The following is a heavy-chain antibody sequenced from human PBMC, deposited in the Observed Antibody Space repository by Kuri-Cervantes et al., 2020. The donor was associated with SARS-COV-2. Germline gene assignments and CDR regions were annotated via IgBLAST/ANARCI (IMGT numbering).Heavy chain of an antibody. CDR1: GFTFSSYW. V-gene: IGHV3-74*01. CDR3: ARDMVRGVPEIYYYYGMDV. D-gene: IGHD3-10*01. Sequence: GGSLRLSCAASGFTFSSYWMHWVRQAPGKGLVWVSRINSDGSSTSYADSVKGRFTISRDNAKNSLYLQMNSLRAEDTAVYYCARDMVRGVPEIYYYYGMDVWGQGTTVTVSS. J-gene: IGHJ6*02. CDR2: INSDGSST.